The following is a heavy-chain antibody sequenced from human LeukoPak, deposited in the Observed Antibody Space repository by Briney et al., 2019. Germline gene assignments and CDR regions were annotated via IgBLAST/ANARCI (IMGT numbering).Heavy chain of an antibody. CDR3: ARELGTQGK. Sequence: PGRSLRLSCAASGFTFSSYAMHWVRQAPGKGLEWVAVISYDGSNKYYADSVKGRFTISRDNSKNTLYLQMNSLRAEDTAVYYCARELGTQGKWGQGTLVTVPS. CDR1: GFTFSSYA. J-gene: IGHJ4*02. CDR2: ISYDGSNK. V-gene: IGHV3-30-3*01. D-gene: IGHD3-10*01.